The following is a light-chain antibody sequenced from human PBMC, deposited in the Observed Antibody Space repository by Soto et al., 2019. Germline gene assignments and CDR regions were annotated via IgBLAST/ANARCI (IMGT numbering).Light chain of an antibody. CDR2: GAS. J-gene: IGKJ1*01. Sequence: EIVLNQSPGALSLSPGERATLSRRASQSVSSSYLAWYQQKPGQAPRLLIYGASSRATGIPDRFSGSGSGTDFTLTISRLEPEDFAVYYCQQYGGPFGQGTKADVK. V-gene: IGKV3-20*01. CDR1: QSVSSSY. CDR3: QQYGGP.